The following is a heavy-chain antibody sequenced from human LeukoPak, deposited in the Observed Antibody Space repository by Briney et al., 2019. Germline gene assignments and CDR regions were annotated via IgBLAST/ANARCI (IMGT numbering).Heavy chain of an antibody. V-gene: IGHV1-46*01. J-gene: IGHJ3*02. CDR3: ARGGLIFARSGDAFDI. D-gene: IGHD3/OR15-3a*01. CDR1: GYTFTNYY. Sequence: ASVKVSCKASGYTFTNYYIQWVRQAPGQGLEWMGIINPTGGSTRYAQKFQGRVTMTRDTSISTAYMELSRLRSDDTAVYYCARGGLIFARSGDAFDIWGQGTMVTVSS. CDR2: INPTGGST.